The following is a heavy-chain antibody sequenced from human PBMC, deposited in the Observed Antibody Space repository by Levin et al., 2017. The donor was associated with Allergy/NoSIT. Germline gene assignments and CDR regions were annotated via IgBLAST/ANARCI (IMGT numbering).Heavy chain of an antibody. Sequence: SETLSLTCTVSGGSISSGSYYWSWIRQPAGKGLEWIGRIYTSGSTNYNPSLKSRVTISVDTSKNQFSLKLSSVTAADTAVYYCAANVGELSGSFDYWGQGTLVTVSS. CDR2: IYTSGST. J-gene: IGHJ4*02. CDR3: AANVGELSGSFDY. V-gene: IGHV4-61*02. D-gene: IGHD3-10*01. CDR1: GGSISSGSYY.